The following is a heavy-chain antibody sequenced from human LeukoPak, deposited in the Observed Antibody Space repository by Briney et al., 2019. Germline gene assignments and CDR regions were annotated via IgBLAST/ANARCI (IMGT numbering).Heavy chain of an antibody. J-gene: IGHJ4*02. D-gene: IGHD2-21*02. Sequence: GGSLRLSCAASGFTFSSYWMHWVRQAPGKGLVWVSRINSDGSSTSYADSVKGRFTTSRDNAKNTLYLQMNSLRAEDTAVYYCAREYCGGDCYLNYFDYWGQGTLVTVSS. V-gene: IGHV3-74*01. CDR3: AREYCGGDCYLNYFDY. CDR2: INSDGSST. CDR1: GFTFSSYW.